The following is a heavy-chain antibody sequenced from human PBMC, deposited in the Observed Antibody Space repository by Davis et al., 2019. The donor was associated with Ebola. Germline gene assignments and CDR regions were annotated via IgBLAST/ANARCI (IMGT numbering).Heavy chain of an antibody. CDR3: ARVVWGYYYYGMDV. J-gene: IGHJ6*02. CDR2: INAGNGNT. Sequence: ASVKVSCKASGYTFTGYAMHWVRQAPGQRLEWMGWINAGNGNTKYSQKFQGRVTITRDTSASTAYMELSSLRSEDTAVYYCARVVWGYYYYGMDVWGQGTTVTVSS. V-gene: IGHV1-3*01. D-gene: IGHD3-16*01. CDR1: GYTFTGYA.